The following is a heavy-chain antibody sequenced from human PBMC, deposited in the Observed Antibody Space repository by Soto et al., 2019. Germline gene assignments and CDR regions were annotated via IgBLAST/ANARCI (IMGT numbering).Heavy chain of an antibody. Sequence: EVQLVESGGGLVQPGESLRLSCAASGFTVSNNYMNWVRQAPGKGLEWVSVIYIDGTTYYADSVKGRFSISRDTSKNTLYLQMNSLRAEDTAVYYCARAGRLSPSGSCSDYWGQGTLVTVSS. V-gene: IGHV3-66*01. CDR1: GFTVSNNY. CDR3: ARAGRLSPSGSCSDY. CDR2: IYIDGTT. J-gene: IGHJ4*02. D-gene: IGHD2-15*01.